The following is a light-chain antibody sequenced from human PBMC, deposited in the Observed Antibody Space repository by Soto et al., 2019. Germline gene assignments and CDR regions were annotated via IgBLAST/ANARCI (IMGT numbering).Light chain of an antibody. J-gene: IGLJ2*01. V-gene: IGLV2-14*03. CDR3: NSYTSSSTVV. CDR2: DVS. CDR1: SSDVGGYDY. Sequence: QSVLTQPASVSGSPGQSITISCTGTSSDVGGYDYVSWYQQHPGKAPKLMIYDVSNRPSGVSNRFSGSKSGNTASLTISGLQAEDEADFYCNSYTSSSTVVFGGGTKVTVL.